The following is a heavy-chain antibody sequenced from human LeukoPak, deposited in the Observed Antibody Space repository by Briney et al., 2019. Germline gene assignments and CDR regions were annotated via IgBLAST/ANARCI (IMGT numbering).Heavy chain of an antibody. V-gene: IGHV3-74*01. CDR2: INSDGSST. CDR3: ARETNDFWSGYYHNWFDP. CDR1: GFTFSSYW. D-gene: IGHD3-3*01. Sequence: VGSLRLSCAASGFTFSSYWMHWVRQAPGKGLVWVSRINSDGSSTSYADSVKGRFTISRDKAKNTLYLQMNSLRAEDTAVYYCARETNDFWSGYYHNWFDPWGQGTLVTVSS. J-gene: IGHJ5*02.